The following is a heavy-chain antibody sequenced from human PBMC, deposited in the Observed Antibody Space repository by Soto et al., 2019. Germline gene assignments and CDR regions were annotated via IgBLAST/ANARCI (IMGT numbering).Heavy chain of an antibody. CDR1: GYSFTHYG. CDR3: ARGSLYERYYCGMDV. J-gene: IGHJ6*02. V-gene: IGHV1-2*04. Sequence: GASVKVSCKASGYSFTHYGITWVRQAPGQGLEWMGWINPNSGGTNYAQKFQGWVTMTRDTSISTAYMELSRLRSDDTAVYYCARGSLYERYYCGMDVWGQGTTVTVSS. D-gene: IGHD2-2*02. CDR2: INPNSGGT.